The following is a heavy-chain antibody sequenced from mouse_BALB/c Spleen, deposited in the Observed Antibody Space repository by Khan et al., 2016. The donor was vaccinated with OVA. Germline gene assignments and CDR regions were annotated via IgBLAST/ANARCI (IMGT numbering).Heavy chain of an antibody. D-gene: IGHD1-1*01. V-gene: IGHV1S81*02. CDR3: ARIKKIVATYFDY. CDR2: TNPTNGRT. Sequence: QVQLQQSGAELVKAGASVKMSCKASGYTFTSYWMHWVKQRLGQGLEWFAETNPTNGRTYYNEKFKSKATLTVDKSSSTAYMPLSGTTFEDSAVYYCARIKKIVATYFDYWGQGTTLTVSS. CDR1: GYTFTSYW. J-gene: IGHJ2*01.